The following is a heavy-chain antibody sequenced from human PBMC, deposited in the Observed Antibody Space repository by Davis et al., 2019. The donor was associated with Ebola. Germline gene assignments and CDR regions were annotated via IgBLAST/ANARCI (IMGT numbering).Heavy chain of an antibody. D-gene: IGHD3-3*01. V-gene: IGHV3-15*01. Sequence: PGGSLRLSCAASGFTFSNAWMSWVRQAPGKGLEWVGRIKSKTDGGTTDYAAPVKGRFTISRDDSKNTLYLQMNSLKTEDTAVYYCTTDEYYDTNYYYYGMDVWGQGTTVTVSS. CDR2: IKSKTDGGTT. CDR3: TTDEYYDTNYYYYGMDV. CDR1: GFTFSNAW. J-gene: IGHJ6*02.